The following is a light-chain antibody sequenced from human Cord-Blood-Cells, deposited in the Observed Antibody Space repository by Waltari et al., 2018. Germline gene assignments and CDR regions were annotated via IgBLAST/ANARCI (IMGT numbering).Light chain of an antibody. Sequence: DIQMTQSPSSLSASVGDRVTITCRSSQSISSYLNWYQQKPGKAPKLLIYAASSVQSGVPSRFSGSGSGTDFTLTISSLQPEDFATYYGQQSYSTPYSFGQGTKLEIK. CDR1: QSISSY. CDR2: AAS. CDR3: QQSYSTPYS. V-gene: IGKV1-39*01. J-gene: IGKJ2*03.